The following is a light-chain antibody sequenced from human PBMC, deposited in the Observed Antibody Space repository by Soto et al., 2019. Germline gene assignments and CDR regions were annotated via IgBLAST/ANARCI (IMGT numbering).Light chain of an antibody. CDR3: QQTYILPLT. Sequence: DIQMTQSPSSLSASVGDRVTISCRASQSIDGYLCWHQQKPGKAPKVLISSASNLENGVPSRFSGSGSGTDFTLIISSLQPEDFAIYYCQQTYILPLTFGGGTRVEIK. V-gene: IGKV1-39*01. CDR2: SAS. J-gene: IGKJ4*01. CDR1: QSIDGY.